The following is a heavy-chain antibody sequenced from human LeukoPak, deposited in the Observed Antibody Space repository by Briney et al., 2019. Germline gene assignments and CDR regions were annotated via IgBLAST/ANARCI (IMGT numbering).Heavy chain of an antibody. V-gene: IGHV3-9*01. CDR1: GFTFDDYA. CDR3: ARGLVAGTPPDLDY. Sequence: PGRSLRLSCAASGFTFDDYAMHWVRQAPGKGLEWVSGISWNSGSIGYADSVKGRFTISRDNAKNSLYLQMNSLRAEDTALYYCARGLVAGTPPDLDYWGQGTLVTVSS. CDR2: ISWNSGSI. J-gene: IGHJ4*02. D-gene: IGHD6-19*01.